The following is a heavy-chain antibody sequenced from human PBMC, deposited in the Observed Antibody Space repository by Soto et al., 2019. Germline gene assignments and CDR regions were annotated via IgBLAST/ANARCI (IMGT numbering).Heavy chain of an antibody. CDR3: VRDQRSVSEYDPFDY. Sequence: GGSLRLSCAASGFTFHESWMSWVRQAPGKGLEWVANIKQDGTKKKYVDSVKGRFTISRDNAKGSLYLEMSSLRVDDTAVYYCVRDQRSVSEYDPFDYWGQGTLVTVSS. J-gene: IGHJ4*02. CDR2: IKQDGTKK. CDR1: GFTFHESW. D-gene: IGHD1-1*01. V-gene: IGHV3-7*04.